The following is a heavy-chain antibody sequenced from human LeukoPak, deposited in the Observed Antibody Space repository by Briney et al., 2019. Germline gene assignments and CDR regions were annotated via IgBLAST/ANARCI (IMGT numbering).Heavy chain of an antibody. CDR3: ARDYYDNSGYYSHTGGY. CDR2: INAYNGDT. CDR1: GYTFTSYG. J-gene: IGHJ4*02. V-gene: IGHV1-18*01. D-gene: IGHD3-22*01. Sequence: VASVKVSCKASGYTFTSYGISWVRQAPGQGLKWMGWINAYNGDTNYAQKLQGRVTMTTDTSTSTAYMELRSLRSDDTAVYYCARDYYDNSGYYSHTGGYWGQGTLVTVSS.